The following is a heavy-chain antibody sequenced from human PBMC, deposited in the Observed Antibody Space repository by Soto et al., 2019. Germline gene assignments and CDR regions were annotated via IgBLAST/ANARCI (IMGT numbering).Heavy chain of an antibody. V-gene: IGHV1-2*04. CDR3: ARDLDYYYGMHV. CDR1: GYTFTGYY. CDR2: INPNSGGT. D-gene: IGHD3-16*01. Sequence: ASVKVSCKASGYTFTGYYMHWVRQAPGQGLEWMGWINPNSGGTNYAQKFQGWVTMTRDTSISTAYMELSRLRSDDTAVYYCARDLDYYYGMHVWGQGTTVTVSS. J-gene: IGHJ6*02.